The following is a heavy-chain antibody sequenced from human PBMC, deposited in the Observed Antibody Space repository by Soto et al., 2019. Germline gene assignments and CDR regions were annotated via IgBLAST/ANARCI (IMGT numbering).Heavy chain of an antibody. CDR3: AYRGYSSSWYDPYYGMDV. CDR1: GYRFSSYW. CDR2: IYPGDSDT. J-gene: IGHJ6*02. V-gene: IGHV5-51*01. D-gene: IGHD6-13*01. Sequence: HGESLKISCKGSGYRFSSYWIAWVRQMPGKGLEWMGIIYPGDSDTRYSPSFEGQVTISADKSISTAYLQWSSLKASDTAMYYCAYRGYSSSWYDPYYGMDVWGQGTTVTVSS.